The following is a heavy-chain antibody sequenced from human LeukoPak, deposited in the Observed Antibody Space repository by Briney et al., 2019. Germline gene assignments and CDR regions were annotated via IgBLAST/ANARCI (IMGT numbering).Heavy chain of an antibody. D-gene: IGHD1-26*01. CDR2: IYYSGST. V-gene: IGHV4-59*08. J-gene: IGHJ4*02. CDR1: GGSVSSYY. Sequence: SETLSLTCTVSGGSVSSYYWSWIRQPPGKGLEWIGYIYYSGSTNYNPSLKSRVTISVDTSKNQFSLKLSSVTAADTAVYYCARSTPVASGSYYIGYWGQGTLVTVSS. CDR3: ARSTPVASGSYYIGY.